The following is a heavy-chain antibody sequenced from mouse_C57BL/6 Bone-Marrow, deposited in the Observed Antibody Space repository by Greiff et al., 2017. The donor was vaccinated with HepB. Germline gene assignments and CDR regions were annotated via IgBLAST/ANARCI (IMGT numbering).Heavy chain of an antibody. Sequence: EVKLVESGGGLVKPGGSLKLSCAASGFTFSSYAMSWVRQTPEKRLEWVATISDGGSYTYYPDNVKGRFTISRDNAKNNLYLQMSHLKSEDTTMYYGASRDYGSSYIDFDVWGTGTTVTVSS. CDR2: ISDGGSYT. D-gene: IGHD1-1*01. CDR3: ASRDYGSSYIDFDV. J-gene: IGHJ1*03. CDR1: GFTFSSYA. V-gene: IGHV5-4*03.